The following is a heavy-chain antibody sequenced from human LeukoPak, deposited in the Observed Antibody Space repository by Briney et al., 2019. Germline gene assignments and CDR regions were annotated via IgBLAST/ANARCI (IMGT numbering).Heavy chain of an antibody. CDR3: ARDRGYSVGAAAGFDY. V-gene: IGHV4-59*12. Sequence: SETLSLTCTVSGGSISSYYWSWIRQPPGKGLEWIGYIYYSGSTNYNPSLKSRVTISVDTSKNQFSLKLSSVTAADTAVYYCARDRGYSVGAAAGFDYWGQGTLVTVSS. CDR1: GGSISSYY. J-gene: IGHJ4*02. CDR2: IYYSGST. D-gene: IGHD5/OR15-5a*01.